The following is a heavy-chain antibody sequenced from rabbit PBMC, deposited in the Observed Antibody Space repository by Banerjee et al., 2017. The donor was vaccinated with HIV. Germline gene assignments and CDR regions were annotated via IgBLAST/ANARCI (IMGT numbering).Heavy chain of an antibody. CDR2: IYTGSGNT. D-gene: IGHD4-2*01. J-gene: IGHJ4*01. CDR3: ARRYSGAFDL. V-gene: IGHV1S45*01. Sequence: QQQLEESGGGLVKPGGTLTLTCKASGIDFSTFNYMCWVRQAPGKGLDLIACIYTGSGNTVYASWAKGRFTISKTSSTTVTLQMTSLTAADTATYFCARRYSGAFDLWGPGTLVTV. CDR1: GIDFSTFNY.